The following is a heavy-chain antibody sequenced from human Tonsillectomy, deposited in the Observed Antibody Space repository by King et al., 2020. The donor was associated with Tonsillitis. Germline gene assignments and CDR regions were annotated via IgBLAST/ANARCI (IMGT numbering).Heavy chain of an antibody. J-gene: IGHJ4*02. CDR3: TTTYYYDSSGYRPFDY. Sequence: VQLVESGGGLVKPGGSLRLSCAASGFTFSNAWMSWVRQAPGKGLEWVGRIKSKTDGGTTDYSAPVKGRFTTSRDDSKNTLYLQMNSRKTEETAVYYCTTTYYYDSSGYRPFDYWGQGTLVTVSS. CDR1: GFTFSNAW. CDR2: IKSKTDGGTT. V-gene: IGHV3-15*01. D-gene: IGHD3-22*01.